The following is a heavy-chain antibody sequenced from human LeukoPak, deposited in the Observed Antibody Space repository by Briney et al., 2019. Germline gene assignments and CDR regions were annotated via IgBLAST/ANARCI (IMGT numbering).Heavy chain of an antibody. D-gene: IGHD3-10*01. CDR3: AKASWVSDTDAVR. CDR1: GLSFRSFA. Sequence: GGSLRLSCEASGLSFRSFAMSWVRQGLARGLEWASSIRGNGETFYADSVRGRSTLYSDTSRNTVYFQLNNLRVDDTAIYYSAKASWVSDTDAVRWGQGTLVTVSS. V-gene: IGHV3-23*01. CDR2: IRGNGET. J-gene: IGHJ4*02.